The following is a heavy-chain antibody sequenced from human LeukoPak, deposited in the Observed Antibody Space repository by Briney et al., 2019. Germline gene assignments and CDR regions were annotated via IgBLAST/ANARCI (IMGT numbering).Heavy chain of an antibody. Sequence: SETLSLTCAVYGGSFSGYYWSWIRQPPGKGLEWIGEINHSGSTNYNPSLKSRVTISVDTSKNQFSLKLSSVTAADTAVYYCARVRGYSSRLFFDYWGQGTLVTVSS. J-gene: IGHJ4*02. D-gene: IGHD5-18*01. CDR2: INHSGST. CDR3: ARVRGYSSRLFFDY. V-gene: IGHV4-34*01. CDR1: GGSFSGYY.